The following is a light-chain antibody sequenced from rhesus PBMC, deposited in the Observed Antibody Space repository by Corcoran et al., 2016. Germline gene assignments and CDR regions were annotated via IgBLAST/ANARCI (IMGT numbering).Light chain of an antibody. V-gene: IGKV1S5*01. CDR1: QTISSY. CDR3: QQHNSHPPT. J-gene: IGKJ1*01. Sequence: DIQMTQSPSSLSASVGDSVTITCRASQTISSYLAWYQQNPGKVPKLLIYAASSLESGVPSRLSGSGSGTEFTLTISSLQPEDFATYYCQQHNSHPPTFGQGTKVEIK. CDR2: AAS.